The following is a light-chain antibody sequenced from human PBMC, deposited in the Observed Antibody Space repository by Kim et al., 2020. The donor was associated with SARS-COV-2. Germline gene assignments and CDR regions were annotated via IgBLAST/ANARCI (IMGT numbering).Light chain of an antibody. Sequence: PGQGVTISCSGKTSNIGNNYVSWYQHLPGMAPKLLIYKNDQRPSGVPDRFSGSKSGTSASLAIGGLRSEDEADYYCAAWNDILRGVFGGGTQLTVL. V-gene: IGLV1-47*01. J-gene: IGLJ2*01. CDR3: AAWNDILRGV. CDR1: TSNIGNNY. CDR2: KND.